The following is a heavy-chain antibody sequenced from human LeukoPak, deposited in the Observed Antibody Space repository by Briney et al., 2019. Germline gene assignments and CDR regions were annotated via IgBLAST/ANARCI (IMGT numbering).Heavy chain of an antibody. CDR1: GFTVSSNY. J-gene: IGHJ4*02. Sequence: PGGSLRLSCAASGFTVSSNYMSWVRQAPGKGLEWVSAISGSGGSTYYADSVKGRFTISRDNSKNTLYLQMNSLRAEDTAVYYCANYAVSLGMGYWGQGTLVTVSS. D-gene: IGHD3-16*01. CDR3: ANYAVSLGMGY. V-gene: IGHV3-23*01. CDR2: ISGSGGST.